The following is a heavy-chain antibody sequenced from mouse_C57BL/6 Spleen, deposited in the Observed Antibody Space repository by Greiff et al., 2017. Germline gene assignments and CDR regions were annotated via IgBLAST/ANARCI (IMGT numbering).Heavy chain of an antibody. CDR2: INPNNGGT. CDR1: GYTFTDYY. V-gene: IGHV1-26*01. CDR3: ARGGTTVVWGFDV. Sequence: VQLQQSGPELVKPGASVKISCKASGYTFTDYYMNWVKQSHGKSLEWIGDINPNNGGTSYNQKFKGKATLTVDKSSSTAYMELRSLTSEDSAVYYCARGGTTVVWGFDVWGTGTTVTVSS. D-gene: IGHD1-1*01. J-gene: IGHJ1*03.